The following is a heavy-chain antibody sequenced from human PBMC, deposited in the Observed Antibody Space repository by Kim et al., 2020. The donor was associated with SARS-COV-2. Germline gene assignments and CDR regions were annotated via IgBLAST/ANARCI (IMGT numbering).Heavy chain of an antibody. J-gene: IGHJ4*02. Sequence: YASSDTGRFPSSRDNSKNTVYLQVNGLGAEDTAVYYCAKGGWYSSSSGNDYWGQGTLVTVSS. CDR3: AKGGWYSSSSGNDY. D-gene: IGHD6-6*01. V-gene: IGHV3-30-3*02.